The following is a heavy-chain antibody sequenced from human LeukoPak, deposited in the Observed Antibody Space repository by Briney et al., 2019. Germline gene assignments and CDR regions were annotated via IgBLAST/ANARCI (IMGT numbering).Heavy chain of an antibody. J-gene: IGHJ4*02. Sequence: WASVKVSCKASGYTFTSYGISWVRQAPGQGLEWMGWISAYNGNTNYAQKLQGRVTITADESTSTAYMELSSLRSEDTAVYYCARVLGSNSVLAIDYWGQGTLVTVSS. CDR3: ARVLGSNSVLAIDY. V-gene: IGHV1-18*01. CDR2: ISAYNGNT. D-gene: IGHD2/OR15-2a*01. CDR1: GYTFTSYG.